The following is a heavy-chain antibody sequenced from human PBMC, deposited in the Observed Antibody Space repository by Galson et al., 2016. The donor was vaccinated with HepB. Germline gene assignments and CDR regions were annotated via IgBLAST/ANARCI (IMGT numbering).Heavy chain of an antibody. Sequence: ILSLTCTVSGASVSSGGYYWSWIRQHPGKGLEYIGYVYFTGSTYYNPSLKSRLIMSLDTSRNQFSLRLSSVTAADTAGYYCASRDYYFDSWGQGNLVIVSS. V-gene: IGHV4-31*03. J-gene: IGHJ4*02. CDR2: VYFTGST. CDR1: GASVSSGGYY. CDR3: ASRDYYFDS.